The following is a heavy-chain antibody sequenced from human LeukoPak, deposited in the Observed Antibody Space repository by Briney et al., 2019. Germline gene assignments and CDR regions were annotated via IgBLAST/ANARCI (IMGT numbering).Heavy chain of an antibody. J-gene: IGHJ4*02. V-gene: IGHV3-15*01. CDR1: GFTFSSAW. CDR2: IKSKTDGGTT. CDR3: TTELLSRGFGVRGYYFDY. D-gene: IGHD3-10*01. Sequence: GGSLRLSCAASGFTFSSAWMSWVRQAPGKGLEWVGRIKSKTDGGTTEHAAPVKGRFTISRDDSKNTVYLQMNSLKTEDTAVYYCTTELLSRGFGVRGYYFDYWGQGTLVTVSS.